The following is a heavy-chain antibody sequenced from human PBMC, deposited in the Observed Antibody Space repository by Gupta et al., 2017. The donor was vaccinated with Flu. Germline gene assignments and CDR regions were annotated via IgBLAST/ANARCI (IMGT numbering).Heavy chain of an antibody. CDR1: RMG. J-gene: IGHJ6*03. CDR2: IFSDGEA. D-gene: IGHD6-13*01. V-gene: IGHV2-26*01. CDR3: ARQQLVQIYYNYYMDV. Sequence: RMGVNWIRQPPGKALEWLAHIFSDGEASYNTSLRSRLTISKDTSNSQVVLTMTNMDPMDTATYYCARQQLVQIYYNYYMDVWGKGTTVTVSS.